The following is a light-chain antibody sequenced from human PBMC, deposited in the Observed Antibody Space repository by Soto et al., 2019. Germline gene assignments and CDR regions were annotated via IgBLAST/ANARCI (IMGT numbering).Light chain of an antibody. V-gene: IGLV2-11*01. Sequence: QSVLTQPRSVSGSPGQSVAISCTGTSSDVGGYNYVSWYQQHPGKAPKVIIFDVNKRPSGVPDRFSGSKSGNTASLTISGLQAEDEADYYCCSYAGRYTYVFGTGTKLTVL. CDR1: SSDVGGYNY. CDR2: DVN. J-gene: IGLJ1*01. CDR3: CSYAGRYTYV.